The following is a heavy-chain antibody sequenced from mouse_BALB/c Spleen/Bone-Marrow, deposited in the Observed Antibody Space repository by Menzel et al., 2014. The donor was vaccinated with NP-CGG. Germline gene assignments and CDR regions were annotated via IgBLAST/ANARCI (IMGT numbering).Heavy chain of an antibody. V-gene: IGHV1S137*01. CDR1: GYTFTDYA. Sequence: VNLVESGAELVRPGVSVKISCKGSGYTFTDYAMHWVKQSHAKSLEWIGVISPYYVDGGYNQKFKGKATMTIDKSSSTAFMELARLTSEDSAIYYCARGGSSGLYYYAIVDWGQGTSVAVSS. CDR2: ISPYYVDG. CDR3: ARGGSSGLYYYAIVD. J-gene: IGHJ4*01. D-gene: IGHD3-1*01.